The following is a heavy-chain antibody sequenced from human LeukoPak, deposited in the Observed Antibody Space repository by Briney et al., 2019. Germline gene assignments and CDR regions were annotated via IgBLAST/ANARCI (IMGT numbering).Heavy chain of an antibody. CDR3: ARDPREGGSYYFDY. V-gene: IGHV1-69*05. J-gene: IGHJ4*02. CDR2: IIPIFGTA. CDR1: GGTFSSYA. Sequence: SVKVSCKASGGTFSSYAISWVLQAPGQGLEWMGRIIPIFGTANYAQKFQGRVTITTDESTSTAYMELSSLRSEDAAVYYCARDPREGGSYYFDYWGQGTLVTVSS. D-gene: IGHD1-26*01.